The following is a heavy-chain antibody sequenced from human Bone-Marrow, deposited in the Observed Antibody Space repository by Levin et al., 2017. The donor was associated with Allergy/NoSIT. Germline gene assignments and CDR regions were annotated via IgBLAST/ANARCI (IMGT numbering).Heavy chain of an antibody. CDR2: NAASNDNT. D-gene: IGHD6-19*01. CDR1: GYTFTSFG. J-gene: IGHJ6*02. CDR3: ARYTSGWPSYFGLDV. Sequence: ASVKVSCKASGYTFTSFGISWVRQAPGQGLEWMGWNAASNDNTDYARQFEDRLILNSDASTSTAYMELRSLRPDDTAVYYCARYTSGWPSYFGLDVWGQGTTVTVSS. V-gene: IGHV1-18*01.